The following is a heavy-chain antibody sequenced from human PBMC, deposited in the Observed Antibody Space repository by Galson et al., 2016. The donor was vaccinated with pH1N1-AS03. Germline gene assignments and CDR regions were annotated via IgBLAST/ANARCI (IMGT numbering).Heavy chain of an antibody. CDR2: ISTSGSYS. V-gene: IGHV3-11*06. CDR3: ARGGVSSGWSLDAFDV. Sequence: SLRLSCAASGFTFSDYYMSWIRQGPGKGLEWVSYISTSGSYSNYADAMEGRFTISRDNSRNSLSLQMDSLRVEDTAVYYCARGGVSSGWSLDAFDVWGQVTLVTVSS. D-gene: IGHD6-19*01. J-gene: IGHJ3*01. CDR1: GFTFSDYY.